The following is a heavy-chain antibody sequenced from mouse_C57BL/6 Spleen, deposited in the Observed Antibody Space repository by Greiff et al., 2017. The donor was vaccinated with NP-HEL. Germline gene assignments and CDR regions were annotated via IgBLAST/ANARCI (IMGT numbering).Heavy chain of an antibody. J-gene: IGHJ1*03. CDR3: ARSDGYYRYVDV. D-gene: IGHD2-3*01. CDR1: GFSSTSYG. V-gene: IGHV2-2*01. CDR2: LWSGGCT. Sequence: QVQLKQSGPGLVQPSLSLSITCTVPGFSSTSYGVHWVRQSPGKGLEWLGVLWSGGCTDYNAAFISRLSISKDNSKSQVFFKMNSLQADDTAIYYCARSDGYYRYVDVWGTGTTVTVSS.